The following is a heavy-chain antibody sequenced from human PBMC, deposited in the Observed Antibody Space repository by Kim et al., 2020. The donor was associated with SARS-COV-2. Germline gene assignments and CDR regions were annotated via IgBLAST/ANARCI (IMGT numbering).Heavy chain of an antibody. Sequence: KKSNAESVKGRFTISRDNAKNTLYLQMNSLRAEDTAVYYCARDRTWYFDLWGRGTLVTVSS. V-gene: IGHV3-30*01. J-gene: IGHJ2*01. CDR2: KK. CDR3: ARDRTWYFDL.